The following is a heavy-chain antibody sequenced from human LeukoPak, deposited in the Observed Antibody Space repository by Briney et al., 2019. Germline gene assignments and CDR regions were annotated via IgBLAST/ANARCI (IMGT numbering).Heavy chain of an antibody. CDR2: ISSSSSYT. D-gene: IGHD3-22*01. CDR3: AREVRKPHPDYYDSSGGFDY. J-gene: IGHJ4*02. CDR1: GFTFSDYY. V-gene: IGHV3-11*05. Sequence: GGSLRLSCAASGFTFSDYYMSWIRQAPRKGLEWVSYISSSSSYTNYADSVKGRFTISRDNAKNSLYLQMNSLRAEDTAVYYCAREVRKPHPDYYDSSGGFDYWGQGTLVTVSS.